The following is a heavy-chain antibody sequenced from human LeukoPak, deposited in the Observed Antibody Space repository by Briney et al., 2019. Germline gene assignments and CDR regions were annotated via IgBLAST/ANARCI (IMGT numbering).Heavy chain of an antibody. CDR2: IYYSGST. CDR3: ARGEHSSGWYYFDY. CDR1: GGSISSSYS. V-gene: IGHV4-39*07. D-gene: IGHD6-19*01. J-gene: IGHJ4*02. Sequence: SETLSLTCTVSGGSISSSYSWGWIRQPPGKGLEWIGNIYYSGSTYYNSSLKSRVTISVDTSKNQFSLNLSSVTAADTAVYYCARGEHSSGWYYFDYWGQGTLVTVSS.